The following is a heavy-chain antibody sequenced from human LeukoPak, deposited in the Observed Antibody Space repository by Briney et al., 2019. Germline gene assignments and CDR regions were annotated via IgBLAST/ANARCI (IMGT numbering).Heavy chain of an antibody. CDR2: TNHSGST. Sequence: SETLSLTCAVYGGSFSGYYWSWIRQPPGKGLEWIGETNHSGSTNYNPSLKSRVTISVGTSKNQFSLKLSSVTATDTAVYYCARGPSLDYWGQGTLVTVSS. V-gene: IGHV4-34*01. CDR1: GGSFSGYY. CDR3: ARGPSLDY. J-gene: IGHJ4*02.